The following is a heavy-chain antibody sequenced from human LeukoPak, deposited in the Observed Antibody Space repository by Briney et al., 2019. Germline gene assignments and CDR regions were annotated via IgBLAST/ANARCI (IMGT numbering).Heavy chain of an antibody. J-gene: IGHJ4*02. CDR2: ISRNSDST. D-gene: IGHD1-26*01. V-gene: IGHV3-9*03. CDR1: GFPFDDKA. Sequence: GGSLRLSCAASGFPFDDKAMHWVRQAPGKGLEWVAGISRNSDSTGYADSVKGRFTISRDNSKNSLYLQMHSLRAEDMALYYCVKDIGSGSYRYGGYFDCWGQGTLVTVSS. CDR3: VKDIGSGSYRYGGYFDC.